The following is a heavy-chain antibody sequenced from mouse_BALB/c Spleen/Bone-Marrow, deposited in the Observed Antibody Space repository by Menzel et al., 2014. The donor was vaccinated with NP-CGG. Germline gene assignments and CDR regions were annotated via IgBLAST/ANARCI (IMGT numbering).Heavy chain of an antibody. Sequence: VQLQQSGPGLVAPSQSLSISCTVSGFSLTSYGVHWVRQPPGQGLEWLGVMWAGGSTNYNSALMSRLSINKDNSKSQVFLKMNSLQTDDTAMYYCAREGRGYYGSSGAAMDYWGQGTTVTVSS. CDR3: AREGRGYYGSSGAAMDY. J-gene: IGHJ4*01. CDR2: MWAGGST. D-gene: IGHD1-1*01. CDR1: GFSLTSYG. V-gene: IGHV2-9*02.